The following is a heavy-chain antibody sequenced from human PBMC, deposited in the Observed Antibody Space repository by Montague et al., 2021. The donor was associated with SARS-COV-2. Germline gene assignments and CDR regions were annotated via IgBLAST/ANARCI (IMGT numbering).Heavy chain of an antibody. CDR1: GFTFSSYE. CDR2: ISSSGSTI. V-gene: IGHV3-48*03. Sequence: SLRLSCAASGFTFSSYEMNWVRQAPGKGLEWVSYISSSGSTIYYADSVKGRFTISRDNAKNSLYLQMNSPRAEDTAVYYCARGALWVVVVITAPLNFDYWGQGTLVTVSS. D-gene: IGHD3-22*01. CDR3: ARGALWVVVVITAPLNFDY. J-gene: IGHJ4*02.